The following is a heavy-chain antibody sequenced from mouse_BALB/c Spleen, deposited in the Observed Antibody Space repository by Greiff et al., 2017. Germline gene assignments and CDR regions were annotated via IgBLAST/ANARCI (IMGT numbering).Heavy chain of an antibody. CDR1: GFTFSSFG. V-gene: IGHV5-6*01. J-gene: IGHJ2*01. CDR3: ARAHYYGSSFDY. CDR2: ISDGGSYT. Sequence: EVQLVESGGGLVQPGGSRKLSCAASGFTFSSFGMHWVRQAPEKGLEWVATISDGGSYTYYPDSVKGRFTISRDNAKNKLYLQMSSLKSEDTAMYYCARAHYYGSSFDYWGQGTTLTVSS. D-gene: IGHD1-1*01.